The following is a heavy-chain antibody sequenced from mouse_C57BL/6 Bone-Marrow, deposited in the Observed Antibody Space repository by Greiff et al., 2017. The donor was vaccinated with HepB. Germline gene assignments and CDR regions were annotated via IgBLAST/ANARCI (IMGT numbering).Heavy chain of an antibody. Sequence: VQLQQPGAELVKPGASVKMSCKASGYTFTSYWITWVKQRPGQGLEWIGDIYPGSGSTNYNEKFKSKATLTVDTSSSTAYMQLSSLTSEDSAVYYCARLGYGSSYGAMDYWGQGTSVTVSS. CDR1: GYTFTSYW. J-gene: IGHJ4*01. CDR3: ARLGYGSSYGAMDY. CDR2: IYPGSGST. D-gene: IGHD1-1*01. V-gene: IGHV1-55*01.